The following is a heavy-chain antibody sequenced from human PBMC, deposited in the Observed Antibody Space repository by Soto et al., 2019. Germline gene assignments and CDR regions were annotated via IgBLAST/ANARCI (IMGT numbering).Heavy chain of an antibody. J-gene: IGHJ3*02. D-gene: IGHD6-19*01. CDR3: ARNPISSGWYAFDI. V-gene: IGHV4-61*01. CDR2: IYYSGST. CDR1: GGSVSSGSYY. Sequence: SETLSLTCTVSGGSVSSGSYYWSWIRQPPGKGLEWIGYIYYSGSTNYNPSLKSRVTISVDTSKNQFSLKLSSVTAADTAVYYCARNPISSGWYAFDIWGQGTMVTVSS.